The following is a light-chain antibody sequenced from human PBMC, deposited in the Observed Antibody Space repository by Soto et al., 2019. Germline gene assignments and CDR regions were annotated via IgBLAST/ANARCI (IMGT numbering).Light chain of an antibody. CDR3: AFQADGLNGPGVI. CDR1: NSNIGTHY. V-gene: IGLV1-47*02. Sequence: QSVVTQPPSVSATPGQTITISCSGSNSNIGTHYVYLYQQLSGSAPTLVIHANNQRPSGVPDRFSCSKSGTSATLAISGLRSEDEDEDYCAFQADGLNGPGVIFGGGTKLTVL. CDR2: ANN. J-gene: IGLJ2*01.